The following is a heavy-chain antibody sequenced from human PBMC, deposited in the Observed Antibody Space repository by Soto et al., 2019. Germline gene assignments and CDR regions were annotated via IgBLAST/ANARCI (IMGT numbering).Heavy chain of an antibody. CDR2: IFYAGNT. CDR1: GGSITGYY. D-gene: IGHD1-1*01. J-gene: IGHJ6*02. CDR3: ARHGVIAKLQNGMGV. Sequence: PSETLSLTCTVSGGSITGYYWSWIRQPPGKGLEWIGYIFYAGNTLYTPSLESRVTISVDTSKNQFSLKLTSVTAADTAVCYCARHGVIAKLQNGMGVWGQGTTVTVSS. V-gene: IGHV4-59*01.